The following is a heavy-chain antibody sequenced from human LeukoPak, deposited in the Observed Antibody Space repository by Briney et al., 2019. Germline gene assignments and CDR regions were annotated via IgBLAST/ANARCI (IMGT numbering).Heavy chain of an antibody. Sequence: GGSLRLSCAASEFTFSSYSMNWVRQAPGKGLEWLSTIGSAGGSIFYADSVKGRFTISRDNSKSTLFLQMDSLRVEDTALYYCAKRGEVSTYYYFESWGQGALVTVSS. D-gene: IGHD2/OR15-2a*01. V-gene: IGHV3-23*01. CDR2: IGSAGGSI. CDR1: EFTFSSYS. CDR3: AKRGEVSTYYYFES. J-gene: IGHJ4*02.